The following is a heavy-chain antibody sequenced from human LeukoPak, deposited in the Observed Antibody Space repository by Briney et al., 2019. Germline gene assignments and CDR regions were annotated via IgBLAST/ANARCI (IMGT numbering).Heavy chain of an antibody. CDR1: GFTVSSNY. J-gene: IGHJ4*02. CDR2: IWYDGSNK. D-gene: IGHD5-12*01. CDR3: ARDSKVATIQYYFDY. Sequence: GGSLRLSCSASGFTVSSNYMSGVRQAPGKGLEWVAVIWYDGSNKYYADSVKGRFTISRDNSKNTLYLQMNSLRAEDTAVYYCARDSKVATIQYYFDYRGQGTLVTVSS. V-gene: IGHV3-33*08.